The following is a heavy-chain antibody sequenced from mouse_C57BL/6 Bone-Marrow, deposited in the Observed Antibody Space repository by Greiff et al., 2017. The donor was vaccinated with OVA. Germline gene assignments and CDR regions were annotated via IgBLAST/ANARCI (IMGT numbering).Heavy chain of an antibody. D-gene: IGHD2-4*01. V-gene: IGHV8-8*01. J-gene: IGHJ4*01. Sequence: QVTLKVSGPGILQPSQTLSLTCSFSGFSLSTFGMGVGWIRQPSGMGLEWLAHIWWDDDKYYNPALKSRLTISKDTSKNQVFLKIAKEETADTATYYCARIVIYDDYDEGYYYAMDYWGQGTSVTVSS. CDR2: IWWDDDK. CDR1: GFSLSTFGMG. CDR3: ARIVIYDDYDEGYYYAMDY.